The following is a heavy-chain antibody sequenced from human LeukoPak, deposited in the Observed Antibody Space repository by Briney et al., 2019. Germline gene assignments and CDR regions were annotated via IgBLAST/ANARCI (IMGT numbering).Heavy chain of an antibody. CDR1: GFTFSTYA. V-gene: IGHV3-23*01. CDR2: VSGTGDTT. J-gene: IGHJ6*04. Sequence: GGSLRLSCAASGFTFSTYAMSWVRKAPGKGLEWVSVVSGTGDTTYYAASVRGRFTLSRDNSKNTLYLQMNSLRAEDTAVYYCAELGITMIGGVWGKGTTVTISS. CDR3: AELGITMIGGV. D-gene: IGHD3-10*02.